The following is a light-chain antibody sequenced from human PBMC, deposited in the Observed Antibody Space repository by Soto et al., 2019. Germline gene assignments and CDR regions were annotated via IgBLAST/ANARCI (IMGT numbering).Light chain of an antibody. Sequence: DLQLTQSPSSLSGSVGDRVTMTCQATQGVRNYLNWYQQKPGKAPRLLIYDASNLQTGVPSRFSGSGSGTDFNLTISSLQPEDIATYYCQQYDNLPSLTFGGGTKVEIK. J-gene: IGKJ4*01. CDR1: QGVRNY. CDR3: QQYDNLPSLT. CDR2: DAS. V-gene: IGKV1-33*01.